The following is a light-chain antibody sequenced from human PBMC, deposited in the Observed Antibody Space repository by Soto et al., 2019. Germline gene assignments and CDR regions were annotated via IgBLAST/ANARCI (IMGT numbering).Light chain of an antibody. CDR3: QQRSNWPRLT. CDR1: QSVSNY. CDR2: DAS. J-gene: IGKJ4*01. V-gene: IGKV3-11*01. Sequence: EIVLTQSPATLSLSPGERATLSCRASQSVSNYLAWYQQKPGQAPRLLIYDASNRATGIPARFSGSGAGTDFTITSSTLEPEDFTVYYWQQRSNWPRLTFGGGTKVDIK.